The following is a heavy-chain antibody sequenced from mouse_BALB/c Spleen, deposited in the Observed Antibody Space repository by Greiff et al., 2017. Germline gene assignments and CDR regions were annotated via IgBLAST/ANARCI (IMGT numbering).Heavy chain of an antibody. CDR2: ISYSGST. CDR1: GYSITSDYA. V-gene: IGHV3-2*02. D-gene: IGHD1-1*01. CDR3: ASYYYGSRDYFDY. J-gene: IGHJ2*01. Sequence: EVQGVESGPGLVKPSQSLSLTCTVTGYSITSDYAWNWIRQFPGNKLEWMGYISYSGSTSYNPSLKSRISITRDTSKNQFFLQLNSVTTEDTATYYCASYYYGSRDYFDYWGQGTTLTVSS.